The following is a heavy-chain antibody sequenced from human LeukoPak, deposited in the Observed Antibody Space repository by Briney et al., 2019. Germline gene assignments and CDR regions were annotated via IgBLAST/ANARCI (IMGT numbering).Heavy chain of an antibody. Sequence: PSETLSLTCAVYGGSFSGYCWSWIRQPPGKGLEWIGEINHSGSTNYNPSLKSRVTISVDTSKNQFSLKLSSVTAADTAVYYCARFGYCSSTSCPDDYWGQGTLVTVSS. CDR2: INHSGST. V-gene: IGHV4-34*01. CDR1: GGSFSGYC. J-gene: IGHJ4*02. CDR3: ARFGYCSSTSCPDDY. D-gene: IGHD2-2*01.